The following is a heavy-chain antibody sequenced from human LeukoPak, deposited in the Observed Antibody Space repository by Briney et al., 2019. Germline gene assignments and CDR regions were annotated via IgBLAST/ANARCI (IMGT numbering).Heavy chain of an antibody. CDR3: AVGYCSGGSCTAYYYYYTDV. CDR1: GYTFTSYD. D-gene: IGHD2-15*01. J-gene: IGHJ6*03. V-gene: IGHV1-8*01. CDR2: MNPNSGNT. Sequence: ASVKVSCKASGYTFTSYDINWVRQATGQGLEWMGWMNPNSGNTGYAQKFKGRVTMTRNTSISTAYMELSSLRSEDTAVYYCAVGYCSGGSCTAYYYYYTDVWGKGATVTVSS.